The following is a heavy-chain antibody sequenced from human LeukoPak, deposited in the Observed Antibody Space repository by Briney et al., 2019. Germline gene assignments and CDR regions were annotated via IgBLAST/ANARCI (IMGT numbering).Heavy chain of an antibody. CDR1: GGSISSYY. D-gene: IGHD3-3*01. CDR3: ARVMASYYDFWSGYLSAFDI. Sequence: SSETLSLTCTVSGGSISSYYWSWIRQPPGKGLEWIGYIYYSGSTNYNPSLKSRVTISVDTSKNQFSLKLSSVTAADTAVYYCARVMASYYDFWSGYLSAFDIWGQGTMVTVSS. CDR2: IYYSGST. V-gene: IGHV4-59*01. J-gene: IGHJ3*02.